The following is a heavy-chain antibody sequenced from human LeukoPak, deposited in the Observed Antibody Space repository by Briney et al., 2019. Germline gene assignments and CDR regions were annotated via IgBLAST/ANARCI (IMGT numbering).Heavy chain of an antibody. Sequence: PGGSLRLSCAASGFTFSSYGMHWVRQAPGKGLEWVAVIWYDGGNKYYADSVKGRFTISRDNSKNTLYLQMNSLRAEDTAVYYCARDRTVGATYYFDYWGQGTLVTVSS. D-gene: IGHD1-26*01. CDR1: GFTFSSYG. CDR3: ARDRTVGATYYFDY. J-gene: IGHJ4*02. V-gene: IGHV3-33*01. CDR2: IWYDGGNK.